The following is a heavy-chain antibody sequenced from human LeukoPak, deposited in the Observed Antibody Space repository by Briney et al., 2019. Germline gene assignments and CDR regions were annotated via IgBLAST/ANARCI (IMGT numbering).Heavy chain of an antibody. D-gene: IGHD1-26*01. CDR2: ISSSGSTI. CDR1: GFTFSSYE. J-gene: IGHJ4*02. CDR3: ARVYESYSLDY. V-gene: IGHV3-48*03. Sequence: QPGGSLRLSCAASGFTFSSYEMDWVRQAPGKGLEWVSYISSSGSTIYYAASVKGRFTISRDNAKNSLYLQMNSLRAEDTAVYYCARVYESYSLDYWGQGTLVTVSS.